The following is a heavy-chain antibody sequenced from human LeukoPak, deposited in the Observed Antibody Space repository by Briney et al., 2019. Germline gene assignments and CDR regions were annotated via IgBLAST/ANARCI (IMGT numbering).Heavy chain of an antibody. D-gene: IGHD3-10*01. CDR1: GGSFSGYY. CDR3: ARVLYDLIDYYGSGRYYNTSYFDY. V-gene: IGHV4-34*01. J-gene: IGHJ4*02. CDR2: INHSGST. Sequence: SETPSLTCADDGGSFSGYYCCWIRQPPGKGLEWSGEINHSGSTNYNPSLKSRVTISVDTSKNQFSLKLSSVTAADTAVYYCARVLYDLIDYYGSGRYYNTSYFDYWGQGTLVTVSS.